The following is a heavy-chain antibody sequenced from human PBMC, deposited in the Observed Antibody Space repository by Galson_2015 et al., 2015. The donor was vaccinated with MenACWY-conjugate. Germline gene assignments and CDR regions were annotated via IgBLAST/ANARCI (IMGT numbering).Heavy chain of an antibody. CDR3: AKEGYYDSNYYYYMDV. CDR2: IRYDGSNK. Sequence: SLRLSCAASGFTFSSYGMHWVRQAPGKGLEWVAFIRYDGSNKYYADSVKGRFTISRDNSKNTLYLQMNSLRAEDTAVYYCAKEGYYDSNYYYYMDVWGKGTTVTVSS. CDR1: GFTFSSYG. J-gene: IGHJ6*03. V-gene: IGHV3-30*02. D-gene: IGHD3-22*01.